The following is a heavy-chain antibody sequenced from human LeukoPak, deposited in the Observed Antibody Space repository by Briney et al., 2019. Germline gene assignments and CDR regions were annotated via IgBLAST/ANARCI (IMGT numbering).Heavy chain of an antibody. CDR3: ANFVEGAFDI. D-gene: IGHD3-3*01. Sequence: GRCLRLSCPASGFTFTTYWMPWVRQAPGEGLLRVSRINVDGRSTSYADSVKVRFTISRDNSKNTLYLQMNILRAEYTAVYYCANFVEGAFDIWGQGTMVTVS. J-gene: IGHJ3*02. CDR2: INVDGRST. V-gene: IGHV3-74*01. CDR1: GFTFTTYW.